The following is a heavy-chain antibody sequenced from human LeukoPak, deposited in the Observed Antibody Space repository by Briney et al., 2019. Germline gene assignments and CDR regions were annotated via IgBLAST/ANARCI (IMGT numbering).Heavy chain of an antibody. Sequence: GASVNVSCKASGGTFSSYAISWVRQAPGQGREWMGRIIPILGIANYAQKFQGRVTITTDKYTSTAYMELSLLRSEATAVYYCARGADRGYCSSTSCYAHDYWGQGTLVTVSS. CDR1: GGTFSSYA. CDR3: ARGADRGYCSSTSCYAHDY. D-gene: IGHD2-2*03. J-gene: IGHJ4*02. V-gene: IGHV1-69*04. CDR2: IIPILGIA.